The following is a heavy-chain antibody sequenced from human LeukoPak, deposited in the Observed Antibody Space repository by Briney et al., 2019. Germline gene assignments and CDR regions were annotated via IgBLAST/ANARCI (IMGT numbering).Heavy chain of an antibody. CDR2: ISYDGSKK. CDR1: GFTFSNYG. J-gene: IGHJ4*02. D-gene: IGHD2-21*01. Sequence: GTSLRLSCAASGFTFSNYGMHWVRQAPGKGLEWVAVISYDGSKKYYEESVKGRFIISRDNSKNTLHLQINSLRAEDTAIYYCARERSTFDSDYFDYWGQGTLVTVSS. V-gene: IGHV3-33*01. CDR3: ARERSTFDSDYFDY.